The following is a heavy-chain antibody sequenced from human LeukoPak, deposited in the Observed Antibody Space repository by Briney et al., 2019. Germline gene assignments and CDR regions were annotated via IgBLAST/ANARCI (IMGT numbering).Heavy chain of an antibody. D-gene: IGHD3-3*01. V-gene: IGHV1-69*04. J-gene: IGHJ4*02. CDR2: IIPILGIA. Sequence: ASVKVSCKASGGTFSSYAISWVRQAPGQGLEWMGRIIPILGIANYAQKFQGRVTITRNTPISTAYMELSSLRSEDTAVYYCARGSPVLRFLEWSPPYFDYWGQGTLVTVSS. CDR3: ARGSPVLRFLEWSPPYFDY. CDR1: GGTFSSYA.